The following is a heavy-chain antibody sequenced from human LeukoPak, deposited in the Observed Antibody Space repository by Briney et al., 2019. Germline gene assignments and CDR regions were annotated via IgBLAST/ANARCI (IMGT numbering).Heavy chain of an antibody. D-gene: IGHD2/OR15-2a*01. Sequence: GGSLRLSCAASGFTFTNYDMHWVRQAPGKGLEWVALIRYDGSDKYYTDSVKGRFIISRDNSKNTLYLQMNRLRAEDTAVYYCAKDRFYEFWGQGTLVTVSS. CDR1: GFTFTNYD. CDR2: IRYDGSDK. J-gene: IGHJ4*02. V-gene: IGHV3-30*02. CDR3: AKDRFYEF.